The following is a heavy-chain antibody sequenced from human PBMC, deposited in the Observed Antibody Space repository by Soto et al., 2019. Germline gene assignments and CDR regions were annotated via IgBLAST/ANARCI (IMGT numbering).Heavy chain of an antibody. CDR3: AKNADFWTWGMGV. V-gene: IGHV3-23*01. D-gene: IGHD3-3*01. Sequence: GGPLRLSCAASGFTFSSYAMTWVRQGPGKGLEWVSIISSSGDGTYYADSVKGRFTISRDNSRNTLILQMHSLRADDTAVYYCAKNADFWTWGMGVWGQGTSVTVSS. CDR1: GFTFSSYA. J-gene: IGHJ6*02. CDR2: ISSSGDGT.